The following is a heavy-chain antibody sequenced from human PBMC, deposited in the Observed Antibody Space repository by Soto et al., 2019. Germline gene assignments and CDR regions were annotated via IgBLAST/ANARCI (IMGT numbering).Heavy chain of an antibody. CDR3: ARQGFGALHGLVDV. D-gene: IGHD3-10*01. V-gene: IGHV4-59*08. Sequence: SETLSLNCTITSGAIRNDSWSWFRQTPGKGLEWIGYVHDSWASNYNPSLKSRVAISLDTSKSQFSLKLTSVTATDTAVYYCARQGFGALHGLVDVCGQGTTVTVS. CDR2: VHDSWAS. CDR1: SGAIRNDS. J-gene: IGHJ6*02.